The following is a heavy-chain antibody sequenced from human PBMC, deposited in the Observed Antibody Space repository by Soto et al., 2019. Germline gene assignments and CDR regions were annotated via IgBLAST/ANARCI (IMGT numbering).Heavy chain of an antibody. CDR1: GYDFTNYW. V-gene: IGHV5-51*01. CDR3: ARFRAPRRQLISMSFHL. J-gene: IGHJ4*03. D-gene: IGHD6-13*01. Sequence: PGESLKIYCKASGYDFTNYWIAGVRQTPGRVLEWMGMIYPGDSDIRYNPSFRGRVTISADKSITSAFVQWGSLKASDSAIDYCARFRAPRRQLISMSFHLWGLGTLVTVSS. CDR2: IYPGDSDI.